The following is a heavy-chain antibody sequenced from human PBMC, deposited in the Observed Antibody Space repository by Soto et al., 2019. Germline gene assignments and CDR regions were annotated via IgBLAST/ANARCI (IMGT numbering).Heavy chain of an antibody. J-gene: IGHJ3*02. CDR2: IWYDGSNK. CDR3: ARGDYGDDVRGSFDI. D-gene: IGHD4-17*01. CDR1: GFTFSSYG. Sequence: QVQLVESGGGVVQPGRSLRLSCAASGFTFSSYGMHWVRQAPGKGLEWVAVIWYDGSNKYYADSVKGRFTISRDNSKNTLYLQMNCVRAEDTAVYYCARGDYGDDVRGSFDIWGQGTMVTVSA. V-gene: IGHV3-33*01.